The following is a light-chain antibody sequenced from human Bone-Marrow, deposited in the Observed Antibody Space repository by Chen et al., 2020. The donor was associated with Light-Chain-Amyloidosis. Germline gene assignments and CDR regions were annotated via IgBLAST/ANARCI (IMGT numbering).Light chain of an antibody. Sequence: DIQVTQSPFSLSASVGDRATITCQASADIAKYLSWFHQKPGEPPKLLVSFASDLEAGVPSRFSGSGSGTQYTLTINTLQPEDFGTYYCQQFHIKYTFGQGTKLDLK. V-gene: IGKV1-33*01. CDR3: QQFHIKYT. J-gene: IGKJ2*01. CDR1: ADIAKY. CDR2: FAS.